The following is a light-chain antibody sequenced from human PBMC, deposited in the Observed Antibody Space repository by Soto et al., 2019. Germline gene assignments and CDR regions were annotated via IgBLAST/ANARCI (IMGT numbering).Light chain of an antibody. J-gene: IGKJ1*01. CDR3: QQYHRYST. V-gene: IGKV1-5*01. CDR1: QSISAW. Sequence: DIQMTQSPSTLSASVGDRVTITCRASQSISAWLAWYQQKPGKAPNLLIYDVSTLDSGVPSRFSGSASGTKFTLTISSLESDDFATYYCQQYHRYSTFGQGTKVDIK. CDR2: DVS.